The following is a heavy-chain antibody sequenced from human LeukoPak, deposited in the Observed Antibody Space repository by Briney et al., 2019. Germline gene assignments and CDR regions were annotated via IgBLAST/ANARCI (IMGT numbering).Heavy chain of an antibody. CDR2: ISGSGGST. D-gene: IGHD3-3*01. CDR1: GFTFSDHY. J-gene: IGHJ3*02. Sequence: GGSLRLSCAASGFTFSDHYMDWVRQAPGKGLEWVSAISGSGGSTYYADSVKGRFTISRDNSKNTLYLQMNSLRAEDTAVYYCARGPSARFFGVAKGAFDIWGQGTMVTVSS. V-gene: IGHV3-23*01. CDR3: ARGPSARFFGVAKGAFDI.